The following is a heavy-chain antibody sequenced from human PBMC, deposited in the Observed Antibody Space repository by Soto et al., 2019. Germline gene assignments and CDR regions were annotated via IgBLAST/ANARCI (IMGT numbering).Heavy chain of an antibody. CDR3: ARDKERQQLGGNYYYILAV. V-gene: IGHV1-69*12. Sequence: QVQLMQSGAEVKKPGSSVKVSCKASGGTFSTSAISWVRQAPGEGLEWVGGIMPVFATPDYAQKFQGRVTISADESTTTAYLELTSLTTDDTAVYYCARDKERQQLGGNYYYILAVWGQGTAITVSS. D-gene: IGHD1-1*01. J-gene: IGHJ6*02. CDR2: IMPVFATP. CDR1: GGTFSTSA.